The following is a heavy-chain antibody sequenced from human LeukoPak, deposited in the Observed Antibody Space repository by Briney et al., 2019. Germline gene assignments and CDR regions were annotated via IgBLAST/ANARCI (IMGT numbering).Heavy chain of an antibody. CDR3: ARSLPDSSGYYYDY. Sequence: PGRSLRLSCAASGFTFSSYGMHWVRQAPGKGLDWVAVIWYDGTTKYYADSVKGRFTISRDNSKTTLYPQMNSLRAEDTAVYYCARSLPDSSGYYYDYWGQGTLVTVSS. J-gene: IGHJ4*02. V-gene: IGHV3-33*01. D-gene: IGHD3-22*01. CDR2: IWYDGTTK. CDR1: GFTFSSYG.